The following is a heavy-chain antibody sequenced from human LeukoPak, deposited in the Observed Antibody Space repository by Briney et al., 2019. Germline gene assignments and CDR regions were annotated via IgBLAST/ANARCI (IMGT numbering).Heavy chain of an antibody. J-gene: IGHJ4*02. CDR2: IKQDGSEK. CDR3: AKESRVSDFDY. CDR1: GFTFSSYW. Sequence: GSLRLSCAASGFTFSSYWMSWVRQAPGKGLEWVANIKQDGSEKYYVDSVKGRFTISRDNSKNTLYLQMNSLRAEDTAVYYCAKESRVSDFDYWGQGTLVTVSS. D-gene: IGHD2-8*01. V-gene: IGHV3-7*01.